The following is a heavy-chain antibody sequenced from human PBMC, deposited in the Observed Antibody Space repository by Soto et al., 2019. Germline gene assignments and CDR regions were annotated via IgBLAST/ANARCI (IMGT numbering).Heavy chain of an antibody. D-gene: IGHD3-22*01. CDR3: ARDYYDSSGYSGHDY. CDR2: IIPIFGTA. V-gene: IGHV1-69*13. Sequence: SVKVSCKASGYTFKSYFMHWVRQAPGQGLEWMGGIIPIFGTANYAQKFQGRVTITADESTGTAYMELSSLRSEDTAVYYCARDYYDSSGYSGHDYWGQGTQVTVSS. CDR1: GYTFKSYF. J-gene: IGHJ4*02.